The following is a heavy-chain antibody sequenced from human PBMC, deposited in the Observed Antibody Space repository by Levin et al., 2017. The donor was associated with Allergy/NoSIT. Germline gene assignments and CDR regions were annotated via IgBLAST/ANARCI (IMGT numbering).Heavy chain of an antibody. CDR3: ARLELVTAFFGAFDI. Sequence: GSLRLSCTVSGVSIGSSSYYWGWIRQSPGKGLEWIGSIYYTGKTYYNPSLTSRVTISVDTSKNQFSLKLSSVTAADTAVYYCARLELVTAFFGAFDIWGQGTMVTVSS. CDR2: IYYTGKT. V-gene: IGHV4-39*01. D-gene: IGHD5-24*01. CDR1: GVSIGSSSYY. J-gene: IGHJ3*02.